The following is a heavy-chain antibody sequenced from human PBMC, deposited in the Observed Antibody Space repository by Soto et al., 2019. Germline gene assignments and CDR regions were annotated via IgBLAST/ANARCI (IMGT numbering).Heavy chain of an antibody. Sequence: PSATXSLTGSFAVYSISNLYYFLSWIRQPPGHALEYIGYIYKSATTYYNPSFESRVAISVDTSKSQFSLNVTSVTAADTAVYFRAPARYCINRGCFQNCLDSCGQGALV. CDR3: APARYCINRGCFQNCLDS. CDR2: IYKSATT. V-gene: IGHV4-30-4*01. D-gene: IGHD2-15*01. CDR1: VYSISNLYYF. J-gene: IGHJ5*01.